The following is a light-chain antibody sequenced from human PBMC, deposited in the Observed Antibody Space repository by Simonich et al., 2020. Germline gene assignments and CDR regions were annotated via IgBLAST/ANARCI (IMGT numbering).Light chain of an antibody. V-gene: IGLV9-49*01. CDR2: VGTGGMVG. Sequence: PVLTQPPSASASLGASVTLTCTLSSGYSNYKVDWYQQRPGKGPRFVMRVGTGGMVGTKGEGIPDRSSVLGSGLNRYPTIKNIQEEDESDYHCGADHGSGSNFVWVFGGGTKLTVL. CDR3: GADHGSGSNFVWV. CDR1: SGYSNYK. J-gene: IGLJ3*02.